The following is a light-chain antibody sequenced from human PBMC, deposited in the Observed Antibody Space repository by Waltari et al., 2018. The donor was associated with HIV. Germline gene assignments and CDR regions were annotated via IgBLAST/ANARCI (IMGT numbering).Light chain of an antibody. CDR1: KIGSKS. Sequence: SYVLTQPPSVSVAPGQTARITCGGNKIGSKSVHWYQQKTGQAPVLVVYDDGDRPSGIPERFSGSNSGNTATLTISRVEAGDEADYYCQVWDSSSDHVVFGGGTKLTVL. J-gene: IGLJ2*01. V-gene: IGLV3-21*02. CDR3: QVWDSSSDHVV. CDR2: DDG.